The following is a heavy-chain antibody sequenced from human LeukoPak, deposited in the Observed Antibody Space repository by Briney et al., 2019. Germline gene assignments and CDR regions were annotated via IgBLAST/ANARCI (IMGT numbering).Heavy chain of an antibody. CDR3: TRASISSTPYYFDY. CDR1: GFTFSDHY. CDR2: IRNKANSYTT. Sequence: HPGGSLRLSGAASGFTFSDHYMDWVRQAPGKGLEWVCRIRNKANSYTTEYAASVKGRFTVSRDDSKNSLFLQMLSLKTEDTAMYYCTRASISSTPYYFDYWGQGALVTVSS. V-gene: IGHV3-72*01. D-gene: IGHD5-12*01. J-gene: IGHJ4*02.